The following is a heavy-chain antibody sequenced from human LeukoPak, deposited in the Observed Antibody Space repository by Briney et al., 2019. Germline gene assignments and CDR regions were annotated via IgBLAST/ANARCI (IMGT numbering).Heavy chain of an antibody. CDR3: ARDVAASAYFAY. J-gene: IGHJ4*02. D-gene: IGHD3-16*01. CDR1: GGSISSYY. CDR2: IYYSGST. Sequence: SETLSLTCTVSGGSISSYYWSWLRQPPGKGLEWIGYIYYSGSTNYNPSLKSRVTISVDTSKNQFCLTLSSVTAADTAVYYCARDVAASAYFAYWAQGTLVTVSS. V-gene: IGHV4-59*01.